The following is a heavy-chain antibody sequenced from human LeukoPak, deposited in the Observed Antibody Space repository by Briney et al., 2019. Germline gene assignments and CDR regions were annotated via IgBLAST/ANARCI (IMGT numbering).Heavy chain of an antibody. J-gene: IGHJ3*02. Sequence: ASVKVSCKVSGYTLTELSMHWVRQAPGKGLEWMGGFDPEDGETIYAQKFQGRVTMTEDTSTDTAYMELSSLRSEDTAVYYCATLKPYYDAFDIWGQGTMVTVSS. CDR3: ATLKPYYDAFDI. CDR1: GYTLTELS. CDR2: FDPEDGET. D-gene: IGHD1-26*01. V-gene: IGHV1-24*01.